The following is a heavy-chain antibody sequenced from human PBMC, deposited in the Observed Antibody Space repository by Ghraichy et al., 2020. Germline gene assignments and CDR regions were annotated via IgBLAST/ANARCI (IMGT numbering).Heavy chain of an antibody. D-gene: IGHD2-8*01. V-gene: IGHV4-59*01. CDR3: ARPAHLSIGHARAFDI. CDR2: IYGSGTT. J-gene: IGHJ3*02. CDR1: GGSMSSYY. Sequence: SETLSLTCTASGGSMSSYYWSWIRQAPGKGLEWIGYIYGSGTTNYNPSLKSRVTMSLDTSKNQFSLKMSSVTAADTAVYYCARPAHLSIGHARAFDIWGQGTMVTVSS.